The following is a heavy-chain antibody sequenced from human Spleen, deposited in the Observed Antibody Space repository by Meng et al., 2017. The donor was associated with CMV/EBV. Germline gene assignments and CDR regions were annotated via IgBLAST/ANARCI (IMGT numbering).Heavy chain of an antibody. CDR2: IKQDGSEK. Sequence: GESLKISCVASGFTFSSTWMSWVRQAPGKGLEWVANIKQDGSEKYYVDSLKGRFTISRDNAKNSLYLQMNSLRAEDTAVYYCARGGTIFGVVKVPGGAFDIWGQGTMVTVSS. CDR1: GFTFSSTW. D-gene: IGHD3-3*01. CDR3: ARGGTIFGVVKVPGGAFDI. V-gene: IGHV3-7*01. J-gene: IGHJ3*02.